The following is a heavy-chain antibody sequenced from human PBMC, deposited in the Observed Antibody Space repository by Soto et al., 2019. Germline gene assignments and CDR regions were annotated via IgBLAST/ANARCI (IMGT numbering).Heavy chain of an antibody. CDR3: ARRSSPPSLYFFDY. V-gene: IGHV4-34*01. Sequence: SETLSLTCAVSGGSFTDNYWTWLRQPPGKGLEWIGEINHIGSTNYNPSLKSRVTFSVDPSKNQLSLRLNSVTAADTALYYCARRSSPPSLYFFDYWGQGTPVTVSS. CDR2: INHIGST. J-gene: IGHJ4*02. CDR1: GGSFTDNY.